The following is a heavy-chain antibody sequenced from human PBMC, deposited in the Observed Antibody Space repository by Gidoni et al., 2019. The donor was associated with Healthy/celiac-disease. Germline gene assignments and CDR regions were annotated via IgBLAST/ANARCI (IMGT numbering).Heavy chain of an antibody. V-gene: IGHV3-23*01. CDR1: GFTFSSYA. CDR2: IMGSGGST. CDR3: AKTRGYSYGRLIYFDY. J-gene: IGHJ4*02. D-gene: IGHD5-18*01. Sequence: EVQLLESGGGLVQPGGSLSLSWAASGFTFSSYAMSWVRQAPGKGLEWVSAIMGSGGSTYYADSVKGRFTISRDNSKNTLYLQMNSLRAEDTAVYYCAKTRGYSYGRLIYFDYWGQGTLVTVSS.